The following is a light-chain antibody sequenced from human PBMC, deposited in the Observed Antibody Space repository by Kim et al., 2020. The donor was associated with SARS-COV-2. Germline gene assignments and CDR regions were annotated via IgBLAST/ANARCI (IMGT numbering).Light chain of an antibody. CDR2: YDS. V-gene: IGLV3-21*04. CDR3: QVWDSSSDHFWV. J-gene: IGLJ3*02. CDR1: NIGSKS. Sequence: SYELTQPPSVSVAPGKTARITCGGNNIGSKSVHWYQQKPGQAPVLVIYYDSDRPSGIPERFSGSNSGNTATLTISRVEAGDEADDYCQVWDSSSDHFWVFGGGTKLTVL.